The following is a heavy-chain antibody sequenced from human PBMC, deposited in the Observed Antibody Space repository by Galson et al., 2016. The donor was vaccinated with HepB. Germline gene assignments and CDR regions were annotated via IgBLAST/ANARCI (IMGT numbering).Heavy chain of an antibody. CDR2: TYYRSAWLD. D-gene: IGHD2-15*01. V-gene: IGHV6-1*01. Sequence: CAISGDSVSSNSATWNWIRQSPSRGLEWLGRTYYRSAWLDDYAVSVKSRISINPDTSKNRFSLHLNSMTPEDTAVYYFARERRYCTDGSCYSFDYWGLGTLVTVSS. CDR1: GDSVSSNSAT. J-gene: IGHJ4*02. CDR3: ARERRYCTDGSCYSFDY.